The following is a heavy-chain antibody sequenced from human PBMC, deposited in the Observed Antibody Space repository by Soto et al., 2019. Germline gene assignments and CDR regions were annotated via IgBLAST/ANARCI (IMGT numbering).Heavy chain of an antibody. D-gene: IGHD3-10*01. CDR3: ARDGSGSYPDWFDP. CDR1: GFTFSTYW. CDR2: IKQDGSDK. V-gene: IGHV3-7*04. Sequence: EVQLVESGGGLVQPGGSLRLSCTASGFTFSTYWMSWVRQAPGKGLEWVANIKQDGSDKYYVDSVKGRFTISRDNAKNSLYLQKNSLSAADTAVYYCARDGSGSYPDWFDPWGQGTLVTISS. J-gene: IGHJ5*02.